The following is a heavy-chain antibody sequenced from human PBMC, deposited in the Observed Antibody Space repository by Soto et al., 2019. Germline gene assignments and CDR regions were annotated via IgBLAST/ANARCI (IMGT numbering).Heavy chain of an antibody. D-gene: IGHD3-3*01. V-gene: IGHV3-15*07. J-gene: IGHJ4*02. CDR1: GFTFSNAW. Sequence: GGSLRLSCAASGFTFSNAWMNWVRQAPGKGLEWVGRIKSKTDGGTTDYAAPVKGRFTISRDDSKNTLYLQMNSLKTEDTAVYYCTTEHYDFWSGYLHHSFDYWGQGTLVTVSS. CDR2: IKSKTDGGTT. CDR3: TTEHYDFWSGYLHHSFDY.